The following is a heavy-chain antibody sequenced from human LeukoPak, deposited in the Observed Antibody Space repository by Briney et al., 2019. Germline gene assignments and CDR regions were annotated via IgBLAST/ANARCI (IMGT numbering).Heavy chain of an antibody. CDR3: ARSRGGYGDYGSWFDP. CDR1: GGSIGSFF. V-gene: IGHV4-59*01. D-gene: IGHD3-16*01. CDR2: IHYSGST. Sequence: SETLSLTCTVSGGSIGSFFWSWIRQPPGKALEWIGYIHYSGSTKYNPSLESRVTISVDTSENQFSLTLNSVTAADTAVYYCARSRGGYGDYGSWFDPWGQGILVTVSS. J-gene: IGHJ5*02.